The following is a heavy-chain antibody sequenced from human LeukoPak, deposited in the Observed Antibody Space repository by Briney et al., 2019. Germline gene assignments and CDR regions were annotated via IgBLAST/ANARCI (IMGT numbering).Heavy chain of an antibody. CDR1: GFTFSSYA. J-gene: IGHJ4*02. V-gene: IGHV3-23*01. CDR3: AKTPAVVGGSYGLWYFDY. CDR2: ISGSGGST. D-gene: IGHD1-26*01. Sequence: QTGGSLRLSCAASGFTFSSYAMSWVRQAPGKGLEWVSAISGSGGSTYYADSVKGRFTISRDNSKNTLYLQMNSLRAEDTAVYYCAKTPAVVGGSYGLWYFDYWGQGTLVTVSS.